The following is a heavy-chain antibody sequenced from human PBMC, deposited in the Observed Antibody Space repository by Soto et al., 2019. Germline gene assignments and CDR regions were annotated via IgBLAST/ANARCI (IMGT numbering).Heavy chain of an antibody. D-gene: IGHD3-9*01. V-gene: IGHV3-30-3*01. J-gene: IGHJ4*02. CDR1: EFSFSSYA. Sequence: GGSLRLSCAASEFSFSSYAMHWIRQSPGKGLEWVAVISFNGNSLHYADSVKDRFTISRDNSKSTLYLQMNNMRTEDAAVYYCARTFDTITYYFDYWGQGTLVTVSS. CDR2: ISFNGNSL. CDR3: ARTFDTITYYFDY.